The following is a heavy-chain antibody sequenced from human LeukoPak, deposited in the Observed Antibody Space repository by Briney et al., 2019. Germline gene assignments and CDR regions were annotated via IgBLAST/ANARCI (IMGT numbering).Heavy chain of an antibody. CDR2: ISSSSSYI. V-gene: IGHV3-21*01. CDR1: GFTFSSYS. CDR3: ARADSDELLPLYYYYYMDV. Sequence: GSLRLSCAASGFTFSSYSMNWVRQAPGKGLEWVSSISSSSSYIYYADSVEGRFTISRDNAKNSVYLQMNSLRAEDTAVYCCARADSDELLPLYYYYYMDVWGKGTTVTVSS. D-gene: IGHD2-15*01. J-gene: IGHJ6*03.